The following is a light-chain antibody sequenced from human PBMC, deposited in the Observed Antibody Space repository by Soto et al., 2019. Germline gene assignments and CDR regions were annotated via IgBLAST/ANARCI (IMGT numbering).Light chain of an antibody. J-gene: IGLJ2*01. CDR1: DSNIAKNP. Sequence: QSVLTQPPSAFGTPGQSVTISCSGSDSNIAKNPLNWYQQLPGTAPKLLIYSNDQRPSGVPDRFSGSKSGTSASLAISGLQSEDEGDYYCAAWDDSLNGYVAFGGGTKLTVL. CDR3: AAWDDSLNGYVA. V-gene: IGLV1-44*01. CDR2: SND.